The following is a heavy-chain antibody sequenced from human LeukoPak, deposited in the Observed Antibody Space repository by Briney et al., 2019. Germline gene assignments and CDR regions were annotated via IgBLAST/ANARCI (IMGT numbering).Heavy chain of an antibody. CDR1: GGSISSYY. CDR2: IYYSGST. J-gene: IGHJ4*02. V-gene: IGHV4-59*01. Sequence: NSSETLSLTCTVSGGSISSYYWSWIRQPPGKGLEGIGYIYYSGSTNYNPSLKSRVTISVDTSKTQFSLKLSSVTAADTAVYYCARAKKYSFDYWGQGTLVTVSS. CDR3: ARAKKYSFDY.